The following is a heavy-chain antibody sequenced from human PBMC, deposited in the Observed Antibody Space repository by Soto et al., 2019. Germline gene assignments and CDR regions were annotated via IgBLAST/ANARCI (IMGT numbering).Heavy chain of an antibody. CDR1: GDSISSYY. D-gene: IGHD3-22*01. Sequence: PSETLSLTCTVSGDSISSYYWSWIRQPPGKGLEWIGYIYNSGSTNYNPSLKSRVTISVDTSKNQFSLKLSSVTAADTAVYYCARAPPGYYYDSSGYFDYWGQGTLVTVSS. V-gene: IGHV4-59*12. CDR3: ARAPPGYYYDSSGYFDY. J-gene: IGHJ4*02. CDR2: IYNSGST.